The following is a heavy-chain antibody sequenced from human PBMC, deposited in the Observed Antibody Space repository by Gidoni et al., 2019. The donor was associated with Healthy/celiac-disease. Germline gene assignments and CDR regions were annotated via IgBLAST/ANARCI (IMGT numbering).Heavy chain of an antibody. J-gene: IGHJ4*02. CDR2: IYDSGST. Sequence: QLQLQESGPGLVKPSQTLSLTCTFSCCSLSSGGYYWSWIRQHPGKGLEWIGYIYDSGSTYYNPSLKSRVTISVDTSKNQLSLKLSSVTAADTAVYYCARVISGPQYTPVFDYWGQGTLVTVSS. D-gene: IGHD2-2*02. V-gene: IGHV4-31*03. CDR1: CCSLSSGGYY. CDR3: ARVISGPQYTPVFDY.